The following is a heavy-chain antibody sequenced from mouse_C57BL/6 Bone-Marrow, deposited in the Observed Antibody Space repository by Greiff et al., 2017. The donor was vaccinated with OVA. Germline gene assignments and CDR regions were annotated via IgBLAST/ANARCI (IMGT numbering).Heavy chain of an antibody. CDR3: AREPYYYGSRAPPWFAY. D-gene: IGHD1-1*01. CDR1: GYTFTSYG. V-gene: IGHV1-81*01. CDR2: IYPRSGNT. J-gene: IGHJ3*01. Sequence: VKLVESGAELARPGASVKLSCKASGYTFTSYGISWVKQRTGQGLEWIGEIYPRSGNTYYNEKFKGKATLTADKSSSTAYMELRSLTSEDSAVYFCAREPYYYGSRAPPWFAYWGQGTLVTVSA.